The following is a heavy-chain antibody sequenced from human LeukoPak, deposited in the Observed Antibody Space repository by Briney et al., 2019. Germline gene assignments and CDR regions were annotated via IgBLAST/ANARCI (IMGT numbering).Heavy chain of an antibody. CDR2: IYHSGST. Sequence: PSETLSLTCAVSGGSISSGGYSWSWIRQPPGKGLEWIGYIYHSGSTYYNPSLKSRVTISVGTSKNQFSLKLSSVTAADTAVYYCARTRRDGYNIYYFDYWGQGTLVTVSS. CDR1: GGSISSGGYS. J-gene: IGHJ4*02. V-gene: IGHV4-30-2*02. D-gene: IGHD5-24*01. CDR3: ARTRRDGYNIYYFDY.